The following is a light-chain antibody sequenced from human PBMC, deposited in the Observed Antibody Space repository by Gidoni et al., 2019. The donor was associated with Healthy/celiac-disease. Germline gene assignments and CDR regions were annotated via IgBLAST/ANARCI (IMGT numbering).Light chain of an antibody. CDR2: DAS. Sequence: IVFTHSPATLSLSPGERATLPCRASQSVSSYLAWYQQKPGQAPRLLIYDASNRATGIPARFSGSGSGTDVTLTISSLEPEDCAVYYCQQRSNWPRTFGEGTKVEIK. V-gene: IGKV3-11*01. J-gene: IGKJ4*02. CDR3: QQRSNWPRT. CDR1: QSVSSY.